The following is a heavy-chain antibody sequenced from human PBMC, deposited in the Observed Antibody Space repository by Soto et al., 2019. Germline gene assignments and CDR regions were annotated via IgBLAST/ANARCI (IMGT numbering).Heavy chain of an antibody. J-gene: IGHJ3*02. D-gene: IGHD6-19*01. V-gene: IGHV4-31*03. Sequence: QVQLQESGPGLVKPSQTLSLTCTVSGGSISSGGYYWSWIRQHPGKGLEWIGYIYYSGGTYYNPSLKSRVTISVDTSKNQFSLKLSSVTAADTAVYYCARGQWLVRRFFDIWGQGTMVTVSS. CDR3: ARGQWLVRRFFDI. CDR1: GGSISSGGYY. CDR2: IYYSGGT.